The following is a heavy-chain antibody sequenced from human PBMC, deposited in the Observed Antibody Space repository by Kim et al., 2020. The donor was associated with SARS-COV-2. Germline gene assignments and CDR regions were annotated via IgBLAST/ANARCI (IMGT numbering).Heavy chain of an antibody. J-gene: IGHJ4*02. CDR3: AKVGAADSFDY. CDR2: IYYSGST. Sequence: SETQSLTCTVSGGSVTNYFWSWLRQPPGKGLEWIGYIYYSGSTNYNPSLKSRVTISVDTSKNQFSLKLSSVTAADTAVYYCAKVGAADSFDYWGQGTLVTVSS. D-gene: IGHD6-13*01. CDR1: GGSVTNYF. V-gene: IGHV4-59*02.